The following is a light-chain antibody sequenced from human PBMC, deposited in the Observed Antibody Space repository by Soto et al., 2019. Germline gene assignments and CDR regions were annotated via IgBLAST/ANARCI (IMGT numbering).Light chain of an antibody. CDR3: QQYHNLLT. CDR2: DAS. J-gene: IGKJ4*01. Sequence: DIQMTQAPSSLSASVGDRVTITCQASQDISNYLNWYQQKPGKAPKLLIYDASNLERGVPSRFSGSGSGTDFTFTISSLQPEDIATYYCQQYHNLLTFGGGTKVEIK. V-gene: IGKV1-33*01. CDR1: QDISNY.